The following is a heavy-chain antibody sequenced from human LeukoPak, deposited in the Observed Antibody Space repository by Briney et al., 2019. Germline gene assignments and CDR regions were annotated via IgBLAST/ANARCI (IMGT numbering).Heavy chain of an antibody. CDR2: IKQDGSEK. CDR3: ARDGPVLGEQFYPDY. J-gene: IGHJ4*02. D-gene: IGHD3-16*01. Sequence: PGGSLRLSCAASGFTFSSYWMSWVRQAPGKGLEWVANIKQDGSEKYYVDSVKGRFTISRDNAKNSLYLQMNSLRAEDTAVYYCARDGPVLGEQFYPDYWGQGTLVTVSS. V-gene: IGHV3-7*01. CDR1: GFTFSSYW.